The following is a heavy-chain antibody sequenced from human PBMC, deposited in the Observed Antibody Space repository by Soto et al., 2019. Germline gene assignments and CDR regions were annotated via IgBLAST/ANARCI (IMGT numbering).Heavy chain of an antibody. V-gene: IGHV3-30-3*01. J-gene: IGHJ4*02. CDR3: ATPVRGVIIHSYFDY. CDR1: GFTFSSYA. D-gene: IGHD3-10*01. Sequence: QVQLVESGGGVVQPGRSVRLSCAASGFTFSSYAMHWVRQAPGKGLEWVAVISYDGSNKYYADSVKGRFTISRDNSKNTLYLQMNSLRAEDTAVYYCATPVRGVIIHSYFDYWGQGTLVTVSS. CDR2: ISYDGSNK.